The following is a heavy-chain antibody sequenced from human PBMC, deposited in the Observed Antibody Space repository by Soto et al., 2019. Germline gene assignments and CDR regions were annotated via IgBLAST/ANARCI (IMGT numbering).Heavy chain of an antibody. J-gene: IGHJ4*02. Sequence: GGSLRLSCAASGFTFSSYGMHWVRQAPGKGLEWVAVISYDGSNKYYADSVKGRFTISRDNSKNTLYLQMNSLRAEDTAVYYCAKEPYSSGWYYFDYWGQGTLVTVSS. V-gene: IGHV3-30*18. CDR3: AKEPYSSGWYYFDY. CDR1: GFTFSSYG. D-gene: IGHD6-19*01. CDR2: ISYDGSNK.